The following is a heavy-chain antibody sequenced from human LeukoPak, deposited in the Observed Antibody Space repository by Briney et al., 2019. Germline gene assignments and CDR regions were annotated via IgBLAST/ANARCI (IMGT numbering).Heavy chain of an antibody. D-gene: IGHD3-3*01. CDR2: ISAYNGNT. CDR1: GYTFTSYG. J-gene: IGHJ5*02. V-gene: IGHV1-18*01. CDR3: ARLYDLDPTLVFDP. Sequence: ASVKFSCKASGYTFTSYGISWVRQAPGQGVEWMGWISAYNGNTNYAQKLQGRVTMTTDTSTSTAYMELRSLRSDDTAVYYCARLYDLDPTLVFDPWGQGTLVTVSS.